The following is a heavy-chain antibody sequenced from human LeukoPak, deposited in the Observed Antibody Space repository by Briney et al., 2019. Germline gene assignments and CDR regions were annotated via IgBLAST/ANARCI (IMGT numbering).Heavy chain of an antibody. J-gene: IGHJ3*02. CDR1: GFTFSSYA. CDR3: GKVVTTWAFDI. CDR2: ITTAADS. D-gene: IGHD4-17*01. V-gene: IGHV3-23*01. Sequence: GGSLRLSCAASGFTFSSYAMSWVRQAAGKGLEWVSGITTAADSYYRDSVEGRFTTSRDNSKNILYLQMNSLRAEDTAIYYCGKVVTTWAFDIWGQGTMVTVSS.